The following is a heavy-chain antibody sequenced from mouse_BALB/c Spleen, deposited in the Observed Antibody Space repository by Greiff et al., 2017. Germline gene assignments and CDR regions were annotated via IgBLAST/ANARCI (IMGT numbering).Heavy chain of an antibody. CDR1: GFTFSSYT. D-gene: IGHD2-10*02. Sequence: DVKLVESWGGLVQPGGSLKLSCAASGFTFSSYTMSWVRQTPEKRLEWVAYISNGGGSTYYPDTVKGRFTISRDNAKNTLYLQMSSLKSEDTAMYYCATYGNYWFAYWGQGTLVTVSA. J-gene: IGHJ3*01. CDR3: ATYGNYWFAY. V-gene: IGHV5-12-2*01. CDR2: ISNGGGST.